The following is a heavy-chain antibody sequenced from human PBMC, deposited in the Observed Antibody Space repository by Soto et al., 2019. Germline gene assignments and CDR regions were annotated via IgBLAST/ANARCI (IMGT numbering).Heavy chain of an antibody. D-gene: IGHD3-3*01. J-gene: IGHJ6*02. CDR3: AREELRFLEWSIPDYGMDV. CDR1: GHTFTGYY. Sequence: GASVKVSCKASGHTFTGYYMHWVRQAPGQGLEWMGWINPNSGGTNYAQKFQGWVTMTRDTSISTAYMELSRLRSDDTAVYYCAREELRFLEWSIPDYGMDVWGQGTKVTVYS. V-gene: IGHV1-2*04. CDR2: INPNSGGT.